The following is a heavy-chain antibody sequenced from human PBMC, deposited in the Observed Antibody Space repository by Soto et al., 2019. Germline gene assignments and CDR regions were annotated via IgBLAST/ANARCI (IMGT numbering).Heavy chain of an antibody. CDR2: IDPSDSYA. V-gene: IGHV5-10-1*01. D-gene: IGHD1-26*01. Sequence: PGESLKISCKGSGYSFTSYWISWVRQMPGKGLEWMGRIDPSDSYANYSPSFQGHVTISADKSISTAYLQWSSLKASDTAMYYCARLVTSVGRAYYYYGMDVWGQGTTVTVSS. J-gene: IGHJ6*02. CDR3: ARLVTSVGRAYYYYGMDV. CDR1: GYSFTSYW.